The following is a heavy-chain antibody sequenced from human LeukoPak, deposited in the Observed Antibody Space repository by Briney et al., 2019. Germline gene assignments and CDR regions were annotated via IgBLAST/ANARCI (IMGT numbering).Heavy chain of an antibody. D-gene: IGHD6-13*01. J-gene: IGHJ4*02. V-gene: IGHV3-48*03. CDR1: GFTFSNYE. CDR2: ISSTSNMI. Sequence: GGSLRLSCAASGFTFSNYEMNWVRQAPGKGLEWVSYISSTSNMIYYADSVRGRFTISRDNAENSLYLQMNSLRAEDTAVYYCATASGSWYRYYFDNWGQGTLVTASS. CDR3: ATASGSWYRYYFDN.